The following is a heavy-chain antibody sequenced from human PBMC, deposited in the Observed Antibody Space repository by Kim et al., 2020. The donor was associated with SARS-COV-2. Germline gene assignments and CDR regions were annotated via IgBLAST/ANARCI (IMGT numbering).Heavy chain of an antibody. Sequence: SETLSLTCAVSGASISYTNWWSWVRQPPGKGLEWIGDIYHSGSTNYNPSLESRVTISLDTSKNHFSLSLSSLTAADTAIYYCATGPNIATRPFYFDYWGQGALVTVSS. J-gene: IGHJ4*02. CDR3: ATGPNIATRPFYFDY. CDR2: IYHSGST. CDR1: GASISYTNW. V-gene: IGHV4-4*02. D-gene: IGHD6-6*01.